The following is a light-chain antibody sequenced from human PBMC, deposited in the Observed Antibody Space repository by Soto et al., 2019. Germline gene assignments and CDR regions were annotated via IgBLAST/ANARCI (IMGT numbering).Light chain of an antibody. CDR2: AAS. CDR3: QKYNSAPT. Sequence: DIQMTQSPSSLSASVGDRVTITCRASQGISNYLAWYQQKPGKVPKLLIYAASTLQSGVPSRFSGSGSGTEFTLTISGLQPEDVATYYCQKYNSAPTFGQGTKVEIK. J-gene: IGKJ1*01. V-gene: IGKV1-27*01. CDR1: QGISNY.